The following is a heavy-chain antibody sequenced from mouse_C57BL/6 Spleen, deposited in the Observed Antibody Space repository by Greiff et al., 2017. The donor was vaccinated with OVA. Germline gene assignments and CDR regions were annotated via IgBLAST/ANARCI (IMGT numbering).Heavy chain of an antibody. Sequence: LMEPGASVQMSCKASGYTFTDYYMNWVKQSHGKSLEWIGVINPYNGGTSYNQKFKGKATLTVDKSSSTAYMELNSLTSEDSAVYYCARGNYDQRFAYWGQGTLVTVSA. CDR2: INPYNGGT. CDR1: GYTFTDYY. V-gene: IGHV1-19*01. J-gene: IGHJ3*01. CDR3: ARGNYDQRFAY. D-gene: IGHD2-4*01.